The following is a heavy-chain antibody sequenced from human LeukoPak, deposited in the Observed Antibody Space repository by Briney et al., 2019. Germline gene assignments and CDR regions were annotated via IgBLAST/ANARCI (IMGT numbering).Heavy chain of an antibody. J-gene: IGHJ4*02. CDR1: GFSLSTNGVA. D-gene: IGHD3-10*01. CDR2: IDWDDDK. CDR3: ARIRRGVSDY. Sequence: KESGPTLVKPTQTLTLTCTFSGFSLSTNGVAVGWIRQPPGKALEWLARIDWDDDKYYSTSLKTRLTISKDTSKNQVVLTMTNMDPVDTATYYCARIRRGVSDYWGQGTLVTVSS. V-gene: IGHV2-70*04.